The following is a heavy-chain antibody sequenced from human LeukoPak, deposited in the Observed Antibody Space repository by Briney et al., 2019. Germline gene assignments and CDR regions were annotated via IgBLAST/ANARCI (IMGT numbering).Heavy chain of an antibody. CDR3: ATKIRDVLRFLEWSYGMDV. V-gene: IGHV3-30*03. Sequence: GGSLRLSCVVSGFTVSGDYISWFRQAPGKGLEWVAVISYDGSNKYYADSVKGRFTISRDNSKNTLYLQMNSLRAEDTAVYYCATKIRDVLRFLEWSYGMDVWGQGTTVTVSS. J-gene: IGHJ6*02. CDR2: ISYDGSNK. CDR1: GFTVSGDY. D-gene: IGHD3-3*01.